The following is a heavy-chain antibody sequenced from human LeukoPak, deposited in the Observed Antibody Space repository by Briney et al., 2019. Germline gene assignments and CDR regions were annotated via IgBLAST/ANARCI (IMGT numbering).Heavy chain of an antibody. CDR1: GFTFAPYW. CDR3: ARGIEEWLYLYY. V-gene: IGHV3-7*04. D-gene: IGHD3-3*01. J-gene: IGHJ4*02. CDR2: MNRDGSEK. Sequence: GGSLRLSCAASGFTFAPYWMTCVRQAPGKGLEYVATMNRDGSEKYYVDSVKGRFTISRDNSKNSLYLQMDSLRAEDTAVYYCARGIEEWLYLYYWGQGALVTVAS.